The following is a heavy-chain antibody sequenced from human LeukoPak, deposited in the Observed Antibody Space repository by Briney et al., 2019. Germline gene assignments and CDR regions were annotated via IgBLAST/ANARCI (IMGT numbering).Heavy chain of an antibody. CDR1: GFTFSDYY. D-gene: IGHD2-2*01. Sequence: GGSLRLSCAASGFTFSDYYMSWIRQAPGKGLEWVSYISSSGSTIYYADSVRGRFTISRDNARTSLYLQMNSLRAEDTAVYYCATHCSSVSCSLATFDIWGQGTMVTVSS. CDR2: ISSSGSTI. J-gene: IGHJ3*02. CDR3: ATHCSSVSCSLATFDI. V-gene: IGHV3-11*04.